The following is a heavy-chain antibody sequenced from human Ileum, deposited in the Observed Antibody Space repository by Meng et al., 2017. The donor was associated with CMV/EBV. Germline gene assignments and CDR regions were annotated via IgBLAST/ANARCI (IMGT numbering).Heavy chain of an antibody. CDR2: IDDTGSN. CDR1: GDFIRCRDYY. V-gene: IGHV4-30-4*08. Sequence: VHAQEWVPGLVNVSPALSLTRTVSGDFIRCRDYYLRWIRETRGECLEWIWHIDDTGSNYYTQSLQCRVTISVYTSKNHFYLKLSFVTAADMDVYYFARVWGIAVRPLDHWGQGTLVTVSS. J-gene: IGHJ4*02. CDR3: ARVWGIAVRPLDH. D-gene: IGHD6-6*01.